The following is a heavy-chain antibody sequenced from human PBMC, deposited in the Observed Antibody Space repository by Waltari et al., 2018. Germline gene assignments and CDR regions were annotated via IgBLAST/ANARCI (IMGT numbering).Heavy chain of an antibody. V-gene: IGHV4-31*03. CDR3: ARGWTRVGDAFDI. CDR1: GGSISRGGYY. J-gene: IGHJ3*02. CDR2: IYYSGST. Sequence: QVQLQESGPGLVKPSQTLSITCTVSGGSISRGGYYWSWMRQHPGKGLEWIGYIYYSGSTYYNPSLKSRVTISVDTSKNQFSLKLSSVTAADTAVYYCARGWTRVGDAFDIWGQGTMVTVSS. D-gene: IGHD3-3*01.